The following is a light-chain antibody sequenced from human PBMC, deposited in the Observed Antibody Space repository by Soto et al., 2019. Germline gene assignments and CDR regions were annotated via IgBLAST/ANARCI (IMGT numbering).Light chain of an antibody. J-gene: IGKJ5*01. CDR1: ESISRH. V-gene: IGKV1-39*01. CDR2: AAS. Sequence: DIQMTQSPSSLSASVGDRVTITCWASESISRHLNWYQQKPGKAPNLLIYAASSLQNGVPSRFRGGGSGTDFTLIISNLQPEDFATYYCQQSYTTLSITFGQGTRLEIK. CDR3: QQSYTTLSIT.